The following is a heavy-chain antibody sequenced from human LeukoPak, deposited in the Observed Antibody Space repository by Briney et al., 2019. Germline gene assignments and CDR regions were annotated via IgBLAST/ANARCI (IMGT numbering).Heavy chain of an antibody. D-gene: IGHD6-19*01. J-gene: IGHJ4*02. CDR1: GYTFTGYY. V-gene: IGHV1-2*06. CDR3: ARDQSVAGSGFDY. Sequence: GASVKVSCKASGYTFTGYYMHWVRQAPGQGLEWIGRINPNSGGTNYAQKFQGRVTMTRDTSISTAYMELSRLRSDDTAVYYCARDQSVAGSGFDYWGQGTLVTVSS. CDR2: INPNSGGT.